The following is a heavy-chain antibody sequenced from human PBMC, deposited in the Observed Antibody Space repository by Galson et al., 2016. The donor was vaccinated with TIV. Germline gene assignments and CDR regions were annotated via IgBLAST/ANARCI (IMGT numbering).Heavy chain of an antibody. CDR1: GFSFSLSS. D-gene: IGHD3-22*01. V-gene: IGHV3-21*01. CDR3: ARTCYYDSSAYSFDAFDV. J-gene: IGHJ3*01. CDR2: ISSGSSYI. Sequence: SLRLSCAASGFSFSLSSMNWVRQAPGRGLEWVSSISSGSSYIYYADSVKGRFTISRDNAKNALYLQMNSLRAKDTAVYYCARTCYYDSSAYSFDAFDVWGQGTMVTVSS.